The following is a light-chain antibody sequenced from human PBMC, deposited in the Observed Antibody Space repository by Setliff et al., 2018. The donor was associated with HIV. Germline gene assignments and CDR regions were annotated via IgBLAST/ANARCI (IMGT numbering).Light chain of an antibody. CDR1: SSDVGAYNY. V-gene: IGLV2-11*01. CDR2: DVT. J-gene: IGLJ1*01. CDR3: CSYAASNTYI. Sequence: QSALTQPRSVSGSPGQSVTFSCTGSSSDVGAYNYVSWYQQHPGKAPKLIVYDVTKRPSGVPDRFSGSKSGDTASLTISGLQSEDEADYYCCSYAASNTYIFGTGTNVTVL.